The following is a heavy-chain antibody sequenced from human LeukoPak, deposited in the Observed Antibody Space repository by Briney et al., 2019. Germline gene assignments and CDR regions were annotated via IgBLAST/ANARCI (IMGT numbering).Heavy chain of an antibody. D-gene: IGHD1-7*01. V-gene: IGHV3-11*04. CDR3: ARTYWNYDNWFDP. CDR2: ISSSGSTI. CDR1: GFTFSDYY. J-gene: IGHJ5*02. Sequence: PGGSLRLSCAASGFTFSDYYMSWIRQAPGKGLECVSYISSSGSTIYYADSVKGRFTIPRDNAKNSLYLQMNSLRAEDTAVYYCARTYWNYDNWFDPWGQGTLVTVSS.